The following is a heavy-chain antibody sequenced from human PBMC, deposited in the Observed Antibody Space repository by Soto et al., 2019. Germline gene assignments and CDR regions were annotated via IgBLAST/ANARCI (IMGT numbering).Heavy chain of an antibody. V-gene: IGHV4-34*01. CDR3: ARGYAINWHPPHY. CDR2: INHIGLT. J-gene: IGHJ4*02. D-gene: IGHD1-1*01. CDR1: GGSFSGFY. Sequence: QGQLQQWGAGLLKPSETLSLTCAVYGGSFSGFYWSWIRQTPVKGLEWIGEINHIGLTYYNPSLKSRVTISADTSKNQFSLKLNFVTAADTAVYYCARGYAINWHPPHYWGQGTLVTVSS.